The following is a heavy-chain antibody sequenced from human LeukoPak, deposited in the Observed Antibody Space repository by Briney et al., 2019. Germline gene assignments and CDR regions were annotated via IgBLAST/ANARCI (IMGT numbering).Heavy chain of an antibody. Sequence: GGSLRLSCAASGFTFSSYWMHWVRQAPGKGLVWVSRINTDGSSTSYADSVKGRFTISRDNAKNTLYLQMNSLRAEDTAVYYCARSYYDFWSGYHPGAFDIWGQGTMVTVSS. J-gene: IGHJ3*02. D-gene: IGHD3-3*01. CDR1: GFTFSSYW. CDR3: ARSYYDFWSGYHPGAFDI. CDR2: INTDGSST. V-gene: IGHV3-74*01.